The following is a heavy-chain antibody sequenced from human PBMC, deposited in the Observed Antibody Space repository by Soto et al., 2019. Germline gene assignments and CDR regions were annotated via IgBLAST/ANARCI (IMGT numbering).Heavy chain of an antibody. V-gene: IGHV4-39*01. Sequence: QLQLQESGPGLVKPSETLSLTCTVSGGSISSSSYYWGWIRQPPGKGLEWIGSIYYSGSTYYNPSLKSRVTISVGAPNNEFSLKLSAVTDEDAAVYYCARQARGCGSSLYATVTCTRYYFDYWGQGTLVTVSS. D-gene: IGHD6-13*01. CDR3: ARQARGCGSSLYATVTCTRYYFDY. J-gene: IGHJ4*02. CDR1: GGSISSSSYY. CDR2: IYYSGST.